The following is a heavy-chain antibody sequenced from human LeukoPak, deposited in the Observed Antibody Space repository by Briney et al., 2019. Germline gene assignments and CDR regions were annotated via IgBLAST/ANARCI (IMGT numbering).Heavy chain of an antibody. Sequence: SETLSLTCSVSGGSISSRSCYWGWIRQPPGKGLEWIGEINHSGSTNYNPSLKSRVTISVDTSKNQFSLKLSSVTAADTAVYYCASSPICSGGSCLTYYFDYWGQGTLVTVSS. D-gene: IGHD2-15*01. CDR1: GGSISSRSCY. CDR3: ASSPICSGGSCLTYYFDY. J-gene: IGHJ4*02. CDR2: INHSGST. V-gene: IGHV4-39*07.